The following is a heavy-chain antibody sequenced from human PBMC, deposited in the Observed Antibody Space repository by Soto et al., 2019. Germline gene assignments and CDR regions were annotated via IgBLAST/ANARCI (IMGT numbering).Heavy chain of an antibody. Sequence: PSETLSLTCAASGGSISNYYWSWIRRPPGKGLEWIAYLHTTGGTNSNPSLNGRVTMSLDTSRNQFSLRLSSLTAADTAVYYCARRLPAEPYFDSWGRGTLVTVSS. V-gene: IGHV4-59*01. CDR3: ARRLPAEPYFDS. D-gene: IGHD4-17*01. CDR1: GGSISNYY. J-gene: IGHJ4*02. CDR2: LHTTGGT.